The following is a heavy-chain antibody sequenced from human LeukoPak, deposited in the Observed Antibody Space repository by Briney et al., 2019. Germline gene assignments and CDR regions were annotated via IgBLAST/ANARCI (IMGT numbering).Heavy chain of an antibody. CDR2: IYNSGST. Sequence: SETLSLTCTVLDGSISIYYWSWIRQPPGKGLEWIGYIYNSGSTNYNPSLKSRVTISADTSKNQFSLKLTSVTAADTAMYYCARDYGDYVFDYWGQGTLVTVSS. V-gene: IGHV4-59*01. CDR3: ARDYGDYVFDY. CDR1: DGSISIYY. D-gene: IGHD4-17*01. J-gene: IGHJ4*02.